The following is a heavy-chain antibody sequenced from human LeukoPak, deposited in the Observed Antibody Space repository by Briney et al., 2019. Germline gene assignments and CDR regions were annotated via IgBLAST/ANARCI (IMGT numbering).Heavy chain of an antibody. V-gene: IGHV4-4*02. Sequence: PSETLSLTCAVSGGSISSSNWWSWVRQPPGKGLEWIGEIYHSGSTNYNPSLKSRVTISVDKSKNQFSLKLSSVTAADTAVYYCASLDSSGYYYFDYWGQGTLVTVSS. J-gene: IGHJ4*02. CDR1: GGSISSSNW. CDR2: IYHSGST. CDR3: ASLDSSGYYYFDY. D-gene: IGHD3-22*01.